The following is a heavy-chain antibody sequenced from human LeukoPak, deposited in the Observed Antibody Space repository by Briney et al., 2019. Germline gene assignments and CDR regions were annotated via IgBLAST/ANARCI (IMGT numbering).Heavy chain of an antibody. CDR3: ATSRIAVAVGYFDY. CDR1: GDSISSGDYY. Sequence: SETLPLTCTVSGDSISSGDYYWSWIRQPAGKGLEWIGRIYTSGSTNYNPSLKSRVTMSVDTSKNQFSLKLSSVTAADTAVYYCATSRIAVAVGYFDYWGQGTLVTVSS. CDR2: IYTSGST. V-gene: IGHV4-61*02. D-gene: IGHD6-19*01. J-gene: IGHJ4*02.